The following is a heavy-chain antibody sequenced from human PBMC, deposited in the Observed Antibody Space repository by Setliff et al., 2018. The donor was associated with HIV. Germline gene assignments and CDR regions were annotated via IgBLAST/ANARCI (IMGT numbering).Heavy chain of an antibody. J-gene: IGHJ5*02. CDR1: GFTFSNAW. CDR2: ISSSSSYI. CDR3: ARDSSTSSGVVWFDP. V-gene: IGHV3-21*01. Sequence: PGGSLRLSCAASGFTFSNAWMNWVRQAPGKGLEWVSSISSSSSYIKYAQTVKGRFTISRDNAKNSLSLLMTSLRADDTAVYYCARDSSTSSGVVWFDPWGQGTLVTVSS. D-gene: IGHD2-2*01.